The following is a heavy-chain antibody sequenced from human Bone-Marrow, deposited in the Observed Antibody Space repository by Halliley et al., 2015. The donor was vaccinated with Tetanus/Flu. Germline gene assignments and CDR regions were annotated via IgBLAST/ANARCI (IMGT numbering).Heavy chain of an antibody. CDR2: MNQSGSS. CDR1: GGSISSSSNY. Sequence: TLSLTCIVSGGSISSSSNYWGWIRQPPGKGLEWIGEMNQSGSSTYNPSLKSRVTISGDTSKNQLSLRLTSVTAADTAVYYCAKGSSSSMWHWLDPWGQGSLVIVSS. V-gene: IGHV4-39*07. CDR3: AKGSSSSMWHWLDP. J-gene: IGHJ5*02. D-gene: IGHD6-6*01.